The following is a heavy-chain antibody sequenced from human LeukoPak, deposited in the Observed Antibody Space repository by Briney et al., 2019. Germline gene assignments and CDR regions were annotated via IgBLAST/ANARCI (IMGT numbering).Heavy chain of an antibody. Sequence: SETLSLTCTVSGGSISNSGYFWGWIRQPPGKGLEWIGSIYYSGSTYYNPSLKSRVTISVDTSKNQFSLKLSSVTAADTAVYYCAREDYYDSSGYFDYWGQGTLVTVSS. V-gene: IGHV4-39*07. J-gene: IGHJ4*02. CDR3: AREDYYDSSGYFDY. CDR1: GGSISNSGYF. D-gene: IGHD3-22*01. CDR2: IYYSGST.